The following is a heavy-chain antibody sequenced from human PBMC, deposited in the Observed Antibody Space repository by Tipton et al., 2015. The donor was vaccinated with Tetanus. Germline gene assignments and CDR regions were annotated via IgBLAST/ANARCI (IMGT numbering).Heavy chain of an antibody. D-gene: IGHD2-21*01. CDR1: GYSISRSHW. CDR3: ARVGIRWYFDI. Sequence: GLVKPSDTLSLTCAVSGYSISRSHWWAWIRQPPGKGLEWIGHIHNSGSTYYNPSLKGRVTVSVDTSKNQFSLTVNSVTDVDTAVYYCARVGIRWYFDIWGSGTLVTVSS. V-gene: IGHV4-28*01. CDR2: IHNSGST. J-gene: IGHJ2*01.